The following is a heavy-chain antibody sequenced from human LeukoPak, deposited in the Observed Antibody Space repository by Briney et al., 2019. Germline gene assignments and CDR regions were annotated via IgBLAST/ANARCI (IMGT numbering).Heavy chain of an antibody. CDR1: GFTVSSNY. D-gene: IGHD3-10*01. Sequence: PGGSLRLSCAASGFTVSSNYMSWVRQAPGKGLEWVSVIYSGGSTYYADSVKGRFTISRDNSKNTLYLQMNSLRAEDTAVYYCARGQEYYGSGSYWFDPWGQGTLVTVSS. CDR2: IYSGGST. V-gene: IGHV3-53*01. J-gene: IGHJ5*02. CDR3: ARGQEYYGSGSYWFDP.